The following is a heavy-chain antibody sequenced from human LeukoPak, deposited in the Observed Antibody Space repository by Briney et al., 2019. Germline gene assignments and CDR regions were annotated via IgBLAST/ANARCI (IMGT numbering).Heavy chain of an antibody. CDR2: SYPGDSDT. V-gene: IGHV5-51*01. Sequence: GVSRKFSCKGSGYSFNTYLIASARHMPGKRLERMGSSYPGDSDTRYSPSFQGQVTISADESISTAYLQWSSLKASDTAMYYCARQADYNILTGYFKGHLDYWGQGTLVTVSS. D-gene: IGHD3-9*01. CDR1: GYSFNTYL. J-gene: IGHJ4*02. CDR3: ARQADYNILTGYFKGHLDY.